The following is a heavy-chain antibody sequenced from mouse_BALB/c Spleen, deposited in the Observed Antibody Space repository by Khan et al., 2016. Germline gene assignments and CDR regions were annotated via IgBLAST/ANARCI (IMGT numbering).Heavy chain of an antibody. V-gene: IGHV1-80*01. D-gene: IGHD3-1*01. CDR2: IYPGDGDT. Sequence: QVQLQQPGAELVRPGSSVKISCKASGYAFSSYWMNWVKQRPGQGLEWIGQIYPGDGDTNYNGKFKGKATLTADKSSSTAYMQLSSLTSEDSAVYFCGRVSSSGYVAWFAYWGQGTLVTVSA. CDR3: GRVSSSGYVAWFAY. CDR1: GYAFSSYW. J-gene: IGHJ3*01.